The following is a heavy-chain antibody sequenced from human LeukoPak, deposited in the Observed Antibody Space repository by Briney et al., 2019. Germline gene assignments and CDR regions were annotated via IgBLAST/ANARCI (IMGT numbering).Heavy chain of an antibody. J-gene: IGHJ4*02. CDR1: GFTFSNYA. D-gene: IGHD5-24*01. CDR2: IHYSGGST. CDR3: AKVIREVDMSYDY. V-gene: IGHV3-23*01. Sequence: GGSLRLSCAASGFTFSNYALSWVRQAPGKGLEWVSAIHYSGGSTYYADSVKGRFTISRDNSKNALYLQMNSLRAEDTAVYYCAKVIREVDMSYDYWGQGALVTVSS.